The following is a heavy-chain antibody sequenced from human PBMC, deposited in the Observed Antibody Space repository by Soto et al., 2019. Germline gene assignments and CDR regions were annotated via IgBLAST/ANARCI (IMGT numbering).Heavy chain of an antibody. J-gene: IGHJ4*02. V-gene: IGHV3-9*01. D-gene: IGHD3-10*01. CDR2: ISWNSGSI. Sequence: GGSLRLSCAASGFTFDDYAMHWVRQAPGKGLEWVSGISWNSGSIGYADSVKGRFTISRDNAKNSLYLQMNSLRAEDTALYYCAKDIRGYGSGSPFDYWGQGTLVTVSS. CDR1: GFTFDDYA. CDR3: AKDIRGYGSGSPFDY.